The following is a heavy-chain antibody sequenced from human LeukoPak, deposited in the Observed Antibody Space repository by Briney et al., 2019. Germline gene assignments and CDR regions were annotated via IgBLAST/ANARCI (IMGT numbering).Heavy chain of an antibody. CDR3: ARDRGTVSGSYVDAFDM. J-gene: IGHJ3*02. V-gene: IGHV3-21*01. CDR1: IFTFSSYR. CDR2: ISSSDRYI. Sequence: GGSLRLSCAASIFTFSSYRMNWVRQAPGKGLEWVSSISSSDRYIFYADSVKGRFTISRDNVKNSLYLQMNSLRAEDTAVYYCARDRGTVSGSYVDAFDMWGQGTMVTVSS. D-gene: IGHD3-16*01.